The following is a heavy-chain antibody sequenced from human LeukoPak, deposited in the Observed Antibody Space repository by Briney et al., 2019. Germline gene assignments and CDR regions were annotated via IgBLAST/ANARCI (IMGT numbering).Heavy chain of an antibody. Sequence: PSETLSLTCTVSGGSISSDCWSWIRQPPGKGLEWIGYINYSGSTKYNPSLKSRVIISVDTSKNQFSLRLSSVTAADTAVYYCARADSSYYSGSGRNYYYAMDVWGQGTTVTVSS. CDR3: ARADSSYYSGSGRNYYYAMDV. CDR1: GGSISSDC. CDR2: INYSGST. J-gene: IGHJ6*02. V-gene: IGHV4-59*01. D-gene: IGHD3-10*01.